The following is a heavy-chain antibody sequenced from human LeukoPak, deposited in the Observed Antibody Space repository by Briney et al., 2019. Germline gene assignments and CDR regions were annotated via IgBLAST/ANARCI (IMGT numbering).Heavy chain of an antibody. J-gene: IGHJ4*02. Sequence: GGSLRLSCAASGFTFSSYAMSWVRQAPGKGLEWVSAISGSGGGTYYADSVKGRFTISRDNSKNTLYLQMNSLRAEDTAVYYCAKRGDSSGTFDYWGQGTLVTVSS. CDR3: AKRGDSSGTFDY. CDR2: ISGSGGGT. V-gene: IGHV3-23*01. D-gene: IGHD3-22*01. CDR1: GFTFSSYA.